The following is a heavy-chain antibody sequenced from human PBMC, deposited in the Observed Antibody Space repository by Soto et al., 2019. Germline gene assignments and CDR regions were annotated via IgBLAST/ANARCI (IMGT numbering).Heavy chain of an antibody. Sequence: GGSLRLSCAASGFTFSSYGMHWVRQAPGKGLEWVALISYDASNKYYADSVKGRFTISRDNSKNTLYLQLNSLRAEDTAVYYCARDRGLIVLVPAATYYGMDVWGQGTTVTVSS. J-gene: IGHJ6*02. D-gene: IGHD2-2*01. CDR2: ISYDASNK. CDR3: ARDRGLIVLVPAATYYGMDV. V-gene: IGHV3-30*03. CDR1: GFTFSSYG.